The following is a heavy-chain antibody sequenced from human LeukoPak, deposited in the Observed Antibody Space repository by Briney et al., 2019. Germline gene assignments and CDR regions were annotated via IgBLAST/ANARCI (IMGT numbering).Heavy chain of an antibody. CDR1: GFTFSSFA. D-gene: IGHD5-18*01. CDR3: ARENGYRSYYFDY. V-gene: IGHV3-23*01. CDR2: ITTSDSNT. Sequence: GGSLRLSCAASGFTFSSFAMSWVRQAPGKGLEWVSTITTSDSNTYYADSVKGRFTISRDNSKNTLYLQMNSLRAEDTAVYYCARENGYRSYYFDYWGQGTLVTVSS. J-gene: IGHJ4*02.